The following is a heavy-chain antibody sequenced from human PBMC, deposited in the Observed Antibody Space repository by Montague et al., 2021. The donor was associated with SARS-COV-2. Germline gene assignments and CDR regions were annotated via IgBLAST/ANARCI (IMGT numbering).Heavy chain of an antibody. CDR2: INHSGST. CDR1: GASFSGYY. J-gene: IGHJ6*02. CDR3: ARGRGTALFRRIYFGMDV. Sequence: SETLSLTCAVSGASFSGYYWSWIRQPPGKGLEWIGDINHSGSTNYNPSLKSRVTISVDTSKNQFSLKLSSVTAADTAVYYCARGRGTALFRRIYFGMDVWGQGTTVTVSS. V-gene: IGHV4-34*01. D-gene: IGHD1-1*01.